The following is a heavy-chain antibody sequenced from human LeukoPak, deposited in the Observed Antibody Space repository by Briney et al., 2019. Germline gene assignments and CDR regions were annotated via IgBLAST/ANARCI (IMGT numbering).Heavy chain of an antibody. CDR1: GFTFSSYG. V-gene: IGHV3-30*18. CDR3: AKVVVEDSSGYYYVDYYYYGMDV. Sequence: PGGSLRLSCAASGFTFSSYGMHWVRQAPGKGLEWVAVISYDGSNKYYADSVKGRFTISRDNSKNTLYLQMNSLRAEDTAVYYCAKVVVEDSSGYYYVDYYYYGMDVWGQGTTVTVSS. CDR2: ISYDGSNK. D-gene: IGHD3-22*01. J-gene: IGHJ6*02.